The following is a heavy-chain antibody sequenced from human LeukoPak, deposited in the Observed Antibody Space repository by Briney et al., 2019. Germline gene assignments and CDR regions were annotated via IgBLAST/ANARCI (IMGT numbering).Heavy chain of an antibody. CDR2: IYSGGST. V-gene: IGHV3-66*01. CDR1: GFTVSSNY. Sequence: GGSLRLSCAASGFTVSSNYMSWVRQAPGKGLEWVSVIYSGGSTYYADSVKGRFTISRDNSKNTLYLQMNSLRAEDTAVYYCARDRDYGGNSGWDYWGQGTLVTVST. CDR3: ARDRDYGGNSGWDY. D-gene: IGHD4-23*01. J-gene: IGHJ4*02.